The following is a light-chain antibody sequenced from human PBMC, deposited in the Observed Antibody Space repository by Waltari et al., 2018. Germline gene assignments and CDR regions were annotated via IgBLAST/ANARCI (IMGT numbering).Light chain of an antibody. CDR2: QVS. V-gene: IGKV2-30*01. CDR1: QTLLNTDGNVY. Sequence: DLVMTQSPVTLAVTLGQSASIPCTSSQTLLNTDGNVYLNWFHQRPGQSPRRLIYQVSKRDSGVPGRFRGSGSHTDFTLTITRVEAEDVGVYFRMQGVRPWTFGQGTRVEIK. J-gene: IGKJ1*01. CDR3: MQGVRPWT.